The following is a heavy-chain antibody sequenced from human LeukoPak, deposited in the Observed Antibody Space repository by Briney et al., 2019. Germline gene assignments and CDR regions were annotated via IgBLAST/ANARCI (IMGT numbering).Heavy chain of an antibody. CDR1: GTSISRHY. CDR2: ISTTGST. Sequence: PSETLSLTCTVSGTSISRHYWSWLRQSAGLGLEWPGYISTTGSTTYNPSLEGRVTMSEDTSQNQLSLTLSSVAAADTAVYFCARQDGLWVGDLGGWFDFWGQGIQVTVSS. V-gene: IGHV4-4*09. CDR3: ARQDGLWVGDLGGWFDF. J-gene: IGHJ5*01. D-gene: IGHD3-10*01.